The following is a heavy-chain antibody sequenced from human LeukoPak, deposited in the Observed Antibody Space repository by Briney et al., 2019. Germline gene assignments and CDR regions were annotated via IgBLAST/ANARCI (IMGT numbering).Heavy chain of an antibody. CDR1: GGSITNYY. D-gene: IGHD6-13*01. CDR3: ARQAPGSPFDY. CDR2: VYYIGNP. J-gene: IGHJ4*02. Sequence: SETLSLTCTVSGGSITNYYWSWIRQPAGKGLEWIARVYYIGNPIYIFNPSLKSRVALSVDTSKNQFSLKLTSVTAADTAVYYCARQAPGSPFDYWGQGTLVTVSS. V-gene: IGHV4-4*07.